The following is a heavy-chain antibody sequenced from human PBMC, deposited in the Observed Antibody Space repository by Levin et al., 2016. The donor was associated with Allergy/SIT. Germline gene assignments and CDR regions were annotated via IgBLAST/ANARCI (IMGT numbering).Heavy chain of an antibody. CDR2: ISSSSSYI. D-gene: IGHD3-22*01. Sequence: GVLKISCAASGFTFSSYSMNWVRQAPGKGLEWVSSISSSSSYIYYADSVKGRFTISRDNAKNSLYLQMNSLRAEDTAVYYCAKWNPSSGYDYWGQGTLVTVSS. V-gene: IGHV3-21*01. J-gene: IGHJ4*02. CDR1: GFTFSSYS. CDR3: AKWNPSSGYDY.